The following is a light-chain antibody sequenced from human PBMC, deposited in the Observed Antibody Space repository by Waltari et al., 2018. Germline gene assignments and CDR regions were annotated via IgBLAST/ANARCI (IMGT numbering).Light chain of an antibody. CDR1: SSDVGGSNY. Sequence: QSALTQPASVSGSPGQSITISCTGPSSDVGGSNYLSWHQQHPGKAPKLMIYEVSNRPSGVSNRFSGSKSGNTASLTISGLQAEDEADYYCSSYTSSSTEVFGTGTKVTVL. J-gene: IGLJ1*01. V-gene: IGLV2-14*01. CDR3: SSYTSSSTEV. CDR2: EVS.